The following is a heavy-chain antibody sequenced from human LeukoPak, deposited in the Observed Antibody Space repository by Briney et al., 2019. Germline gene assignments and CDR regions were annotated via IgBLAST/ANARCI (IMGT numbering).Heavy chain of an antibody. CDR1: GFTFSNYA. CDR2: ISGDAIYT. D-gene: IGHD6-19*01. Sequence: GGSLRLSCAASGFTFSNYAMTWVRQAPGKGLQWVSAISGDAIYTYYLDSVKGRFTISRDNSKNTLYLQMNSLRAEDTAVYYCARGWGSGWYNYFDYWGQGTLVTVSS. CDR3: ARGWGSGWYNYFDY. J-gene: IGHJ4*02. V-gene: IGHV3-23*01.